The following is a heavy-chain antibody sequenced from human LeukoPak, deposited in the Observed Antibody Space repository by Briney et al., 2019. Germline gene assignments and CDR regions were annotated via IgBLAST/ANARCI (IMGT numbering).Heavy chain of an antibody. V-gene: IGHV3-48*02. D-gene: IGHD3-22*01. J-gene: IGHJ4*02. CDR3: AREGDYYDSSGYPCDY. Sequence: GGSLRLSCAASGFIFSSYSMNWVRQAPGKGLEWVSYISSSSSTIYYADSVKGRFTISRDNAKNSLYLQMNSLRDEDTAVYYCAREGDYYDSSGYPCDYWGQGTLVTVSS. CDR1: GFIFSSYS. CDR2: ISSSSSTI.